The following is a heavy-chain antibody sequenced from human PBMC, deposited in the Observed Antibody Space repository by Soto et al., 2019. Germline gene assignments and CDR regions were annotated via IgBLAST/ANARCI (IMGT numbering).Heavy chain of an antibody. V-gene: IGHV3-15*07. CDR2: ARSKTDGGTT. D-gene: IGHD6-6*01. J-gene: IGHJ4*02. Sequence: GGSLRLSCAASGITFTNAWMNWVRQAPGKGLEWVGRARSKTDGGTTDYAGPVKGRSTISRDDSENTLYLQMKGLTSEDTAVYYCVSSAPYSTSSEDIYWGQGTLVTVSS. CDR3: VSSAPYSTSSEDIY. CDR1: GITFTNAW.